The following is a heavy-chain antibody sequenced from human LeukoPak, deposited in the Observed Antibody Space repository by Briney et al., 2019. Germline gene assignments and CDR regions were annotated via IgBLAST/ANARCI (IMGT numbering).Heavy chain of an antibody. Sequence: SETLSLTCTVSGGSISSGGYYWSWIRQHPGKGLEWIGYIYYSGSTYYNPSLKSRVTISVDTSKNQFSLKLSSVTAADTAVYYCARAMDSGWYRKTYYFDYWGQGTLVTVSS. CDR2: IYYSGST. CDR3: ARAMDSGWYRKTYYFDY. CDR1: GGSISSGGYY. J-gene: IGHJ4*02. D-gene: IGHD6-19*01. V-gene: IGHV4-31*02.